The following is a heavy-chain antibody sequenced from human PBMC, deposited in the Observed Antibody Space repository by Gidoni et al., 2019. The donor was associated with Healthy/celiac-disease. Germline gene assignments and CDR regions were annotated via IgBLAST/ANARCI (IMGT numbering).Heavy chain of an antibody. V-gene: IGHV4-31*03. CDR3: ARDTARRHPGYYFDY. D-gene: IGHD4-17*01. CDR1: GGSIRSGGYY. J-gene: IGHJ4*02. CDR2: IYYSGST. Sequence: QVQLQESGPGLVKPSQTLSLTCTVSGGSIRSGGYYWSWIRQHPGKGLEWIGYIYYSGSTYYNPSLKSRVTISVDTSKNQFSLKLSSVTAADTAVYYCARDTARRHPGYYFDYWGQGTLVTVSS.